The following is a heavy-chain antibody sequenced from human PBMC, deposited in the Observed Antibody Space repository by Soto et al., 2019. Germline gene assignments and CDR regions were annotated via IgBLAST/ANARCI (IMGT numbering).Heavy chain of an antibody. CDR2: ISGSGHTT. J-gene: IGHJ4*02. Sequence: EVQLLESGGGLVQPGGSLRLSCAAFGFTFSNHAMSWVRQAPGKGLEWVSAISGSGHTTYYADSVKGRFTISRDSSKNTLYLQMSSLTAEDKALYYCARHVGYSSSGVDYWGQGTLVTVSS. CDR3: ARHVGYSSSGVDY. D-gene: IGHD6-6*01. CDR1: GFTFSNHA. V-gene: IGHV3-23*01.